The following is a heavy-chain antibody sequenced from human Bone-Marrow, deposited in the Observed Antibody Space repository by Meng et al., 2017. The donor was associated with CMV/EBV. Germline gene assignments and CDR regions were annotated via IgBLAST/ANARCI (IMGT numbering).Heavy chain of an antibody. Sequence: GSLRLSCTVSGDSISNYYWSWIRQPPGRGLEWIGYIYYSGRTNYSPSLESRVTISIDTSKNQFSLKLTSVTAADTAVYYCAKVPSSLAGRPWWFGPWGQGTLVTVSS. D-gene: IGHD6-6*01. CDR1: GDSISNYY. J-gene: IGHJ5*02. V-gene: IGHV4-59*01. CDR3: AKVPSSLAGRPWWFGP. CDR2: IYYSGRT.